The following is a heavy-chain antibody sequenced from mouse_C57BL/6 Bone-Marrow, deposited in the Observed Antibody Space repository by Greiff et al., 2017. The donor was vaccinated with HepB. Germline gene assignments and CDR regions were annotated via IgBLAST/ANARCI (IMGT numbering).Heavy chain of an antibody. CDR2: IHPNSGST. D-gene: IGHD1-1*01. J-gene: IGHJ1*03. CDR3: ARIPPYYYGSSYWYFDV. Sequence: VQLQQSGAELVKPGASVKLSCKASGYTFTSYWMHWVKQRPGQGLEWIGMIHPNSGSTNYNEKFKSKATLTVDKSSSTAYMQLSSLTSEDSAVYYCARIPPYYYGSSYWYFDVWGTGTTVTVSS. V-gene: IGHV1-64*01. CDR1: GYTFTSYW.